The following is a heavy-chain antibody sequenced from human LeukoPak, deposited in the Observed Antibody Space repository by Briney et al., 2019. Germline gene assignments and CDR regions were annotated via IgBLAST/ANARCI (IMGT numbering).Heavy chain of an antibody. CDR1: GFTFSSYV. V-gene: IGHV3-23*01. Sequence: GGSLRLSCETAGFTFSSYVMHWVRQAPGKGLEWVSAISGSGGSTYYADSVKGRFTISRDNSKNTLYLQMNSLRAEDTAVYYCAKNLESEHWGQGTLVTVSS. J-gene: IGHJ1*01. D-gene: IGHD2/OR15-2a*01. CDR3: AKNLESEH. CDR2: ISGSGGST.